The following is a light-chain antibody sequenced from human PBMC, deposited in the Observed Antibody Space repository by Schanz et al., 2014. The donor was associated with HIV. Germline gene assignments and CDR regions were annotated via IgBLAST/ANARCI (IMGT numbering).Light chain of an antibody. CDR2: DVT. Sequence: QSALTHPASVSGSLGQSITISCTGTSGDVGRYDYVSWYQQHPGQAPKLLIYDVTYRPSGISNRFSGSKSGYTASLTISGLQAEDEADYYCSSYAGSNLGVFGTGTKLTVL. CDR3: SSYAGSNLGV. V-gene: IGLV2-14*03. J-gene: IGLJ1*01. CDR1: SGDVGRYDY.